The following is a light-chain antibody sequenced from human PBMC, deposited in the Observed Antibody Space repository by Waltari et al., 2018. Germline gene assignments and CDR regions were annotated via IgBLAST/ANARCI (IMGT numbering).Light chain of an antibody. J-gene: IGKJ1*01. CDR1: QCLLDYSTGKNY. CDR2: WAS. V-gene: IGKV4-1*01. Sequence: QCLLDYSTGKNYVAWYQKRQGQPPNLLISWASTRESGVPDRFSGSASGTDFTLSLYNVEPEDVADYNCKQYYRSRSFGQGTKVEIK. CDR3: KQYYRSRS.